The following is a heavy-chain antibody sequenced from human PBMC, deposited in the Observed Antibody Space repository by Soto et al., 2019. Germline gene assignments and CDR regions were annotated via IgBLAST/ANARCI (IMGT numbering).Heavy chain of an antibody. Sequence: PSETLSLTCTVSGGFNSSYYWSWIRQPAGKGLEWSGRIHTSGSTNYNPSLKSRVTMSVGTSKNQFSLKLSSVTAADTSVYYFARGPSGSYYYYYGMDVWGQGTTVTVSS. CDR2: IHTSGST. CDR1: GGFNSSYY. D-gene: IGHD1-26*01. V-gene: IGHV4-4*07. CDR3: ARGPSGSYYYYYGMDV. J-gene: IGHJ6*02.